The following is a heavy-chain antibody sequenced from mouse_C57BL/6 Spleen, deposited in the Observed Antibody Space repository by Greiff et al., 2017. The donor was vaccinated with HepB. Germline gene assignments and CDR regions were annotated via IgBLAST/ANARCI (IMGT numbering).Heavy chain of an antibody. CDR3: TTGGAWFAY. CDR2: IDPENGDT. V-gene: IGHV14-4*01. CDR1: GFNIKDDY. Sequence: EVQLQQSGAELVRPGASVKLSCTASGFNIKDDYMHWVKQRPEQGLEWIGWIDPENGDTEYASKFQGKATITADKSSNTAYLQLSSLTSEDTAVYYCTTGGAWFAYWGQGTLVTVSA. J-gene: IGHJ3*01.